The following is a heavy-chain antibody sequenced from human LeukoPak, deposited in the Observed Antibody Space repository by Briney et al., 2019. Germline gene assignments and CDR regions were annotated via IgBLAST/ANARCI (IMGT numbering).Heavy chain of an antibody. J-gene: IGHJ4*02. CDR3: ARSNQADDY. Sequence: GGSLRLSCAASGFTFSNYWMHWVRQVPGKGLVWVSRINPGGSSTTYADSVKGRFSISRDNAKNTLYLQMNSLRAEDTAVYYCARSNQADDYWGQGTLVTVSS. V-gene: IGHV3-74*01. CDR1: GFTFSNYW. D-gene: IGHD4-11*01. CDR2: INPGGSST.